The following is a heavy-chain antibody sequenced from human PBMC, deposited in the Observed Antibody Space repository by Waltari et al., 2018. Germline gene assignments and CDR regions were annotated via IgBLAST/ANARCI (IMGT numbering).Heavy chain of an antibody. CDR3: ARMTATWFYFDY. J-gene: IGHJ4*02. CDR2: IYHSGGT. Sequence: QVQLQESGPGLVTPSETPSLTCAVSSYSISSGYYWGWIRQPPGKGLEWIGSIYHSGGTYYNPSLESRVTISVDTSQNQFSLHLSSVTAADTAVYYCARMTATWFYFDYWGQGTLVTVSS. V-gene: IGHV4-38-2*01. CDR1: SYSISSGYY. D-gene: IGHD6-25*01.